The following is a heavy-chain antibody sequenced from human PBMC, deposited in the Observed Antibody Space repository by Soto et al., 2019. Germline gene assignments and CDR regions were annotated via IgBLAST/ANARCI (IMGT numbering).Heavy chain of an antibody. Sequence: QVQLVQSGAEVKKPGASVKISCKASGYTFTRYTMNWVRQAPGQRLEWMGWNNPDNGNTKSSQKFQDRVIITRDTSASTAYMDLSSLRSEDTAVYYCARGIATGQLDPWGQGTLVTDSS. CDR2: NNPDNGNT. D-gene: IGHD2-15*01. J-gene: IGHJ5*02. CDR1: GYTFTRYT. CDR3: ARGIATGQLDP. V-gene: IGHV1-3*01.